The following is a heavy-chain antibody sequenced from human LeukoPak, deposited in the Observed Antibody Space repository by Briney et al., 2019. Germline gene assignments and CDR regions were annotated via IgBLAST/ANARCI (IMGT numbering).Heavy chain of an antibody. J-gene: IGHJ4*02. CDR1: GGSLSSSSYY. CDR2: IYHDGST. CDR3: ASEDTADYKGRFDH. D-gene: IGHD4-11*01. V-gene: IGHV4-39*01. Sequence: PSETLSLTCAVSGGSLSSSSYYWAWIRQPPGKGLEWIGGIYHDGSTYSNPSLEGRVTISVDTSKNQFSLKLNSVTAADTAVYYCASEDTADYKGRFDHWGQGTLVTVSS.